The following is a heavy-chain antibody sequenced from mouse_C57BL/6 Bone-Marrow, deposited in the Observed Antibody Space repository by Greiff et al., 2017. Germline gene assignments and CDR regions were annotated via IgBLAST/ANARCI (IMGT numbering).Heavy chain of an antibody. Sequence: EVKLQESGGGLVQPGGSLKLSCAASGFTFSSYTMSWVRQTPEKRLEWVATISGGGGNTYYPDSVKGRFTISRDNAKNTLYLQMSSLRSEDAALYYCARRRTGYFDVWGTGTTVTVSS. CDR1: GFTFSSYT. CDR2: ISGGGGNT. J-gene: IGHJ1*03. CDR3: ARRRTGYFDV. V-gene: IGHV5-9*01.